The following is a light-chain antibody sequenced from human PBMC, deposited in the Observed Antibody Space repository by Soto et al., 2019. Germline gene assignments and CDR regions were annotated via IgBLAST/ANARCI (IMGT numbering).Light chain of an antibody. CDR1: QSISTY. CDR2: AAS. V-gene: IGKV1-39*01. CDR3: QHGYSTPLA. J-gene: IGKJ4*01. Sequence: DIQMTQSPSSLSASVGDRVTITCRASQSISTYLHWYQQKPGKAPHLLIKAASTMQSGVPSRFSGSGSGTDFTLTISSLQPEDFATYFCQHGYSTPLAFGGGTKVDIK.